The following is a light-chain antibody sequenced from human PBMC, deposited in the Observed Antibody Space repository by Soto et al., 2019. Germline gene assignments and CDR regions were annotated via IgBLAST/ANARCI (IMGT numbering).Light chain of an antibody. Sequence: QSVLTQPPSVSGAPGQMVTISCTGSSLNIWAGYDVHWYQQLPGTAPKLLIYGNSNRPSGVPDRFSGSKSGTSASLAITGLQAEDEADYYCQSYDSSLSGSYVFGTGTKLTVL. CDR1: SLNIWAGYD. V-gene: IGLV1-40*01. CDR3: QSYDSSLSGSYV. CDR2: GNS. J-gene: IGLJ1*01.